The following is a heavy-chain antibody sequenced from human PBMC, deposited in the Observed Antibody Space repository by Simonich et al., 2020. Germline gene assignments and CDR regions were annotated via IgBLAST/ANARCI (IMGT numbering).Heavy chain of an antibody. V-gene: IGHV4-34*01. J-gene: IGHJ3*02. CDR2: INHSGKP. CDR3: ARGKGWKNAFDI. D-gene: IGHD1-1*01. CDR1: GGSFSGYY. Sequence: QVQLQQWGAGLLKPSETLSLTCAVYGGSFSGYYWSWIRQPPGKGLEWIGEINHSGKPNYNPSIKSRVTIAVDTSKNQFSLKLSSVTAADTAVYYCARGKGWKNAFDIWGQGTMVTVSS.